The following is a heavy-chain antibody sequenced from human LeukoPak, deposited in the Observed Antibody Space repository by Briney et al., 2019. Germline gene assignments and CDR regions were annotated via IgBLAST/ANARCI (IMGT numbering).Heavy chain of an antibody. CDR1: GFTFSSYG. D-gene: IGHD3-10*01. CDR2: ISYDGSNK. Sequence: RSLRLSCAASGFTFSSYGMHWVRQAPGKGLEWVAVISYDGSNKYYADSVKGRFTISRDNSKNTLYLQMNSLRAEDTAVYYCARDAVRGVMRYYFDYWGQGTLVTVSS. J-gene: IGHJ4*02. CDR3: ARDAVRGVMRYYFDY. V-gene: IGHV3-30*03.